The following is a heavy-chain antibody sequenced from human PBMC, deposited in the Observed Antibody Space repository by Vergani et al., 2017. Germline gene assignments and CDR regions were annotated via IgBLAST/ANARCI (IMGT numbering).Heavy chain of an antibody. J-gene: IGHJ4*02. V-gene: IGHV2-70*04. CDR2: IDWDDDK. CDR3: ARTSITIVGVVIINDY. CDR1: GFSLSTSGMR. Sequence: QVTLTESGPALVKPTQTLTLTCTFSGFSLSTSGMRVSWIRQPPGKALEWLARIDWDDDKFYSTSLKTRLTISKDTSKNQVVLTMTNLDPVDTATYYCARTSITIVGVVIINDYWGQGTLVTVSS. D-gene: IGHD3-3*01.